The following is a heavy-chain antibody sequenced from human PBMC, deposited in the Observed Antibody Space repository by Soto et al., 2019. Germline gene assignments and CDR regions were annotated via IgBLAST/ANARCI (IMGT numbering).Heavy chain of an antibody. J-gene: IGHJ4*02. CDR3: AKDQEVLRFLEWLPFDY. D-gene: IGHD3-3*01. V-gene: IGHV3-23*01. CDR1: GFTFSSYA. CDR2: ISGSGGST. Sequence: GGSLRLSCAASGFTFSSYAMSWVRQAPGKGLEWVSAISGSGGSTYYADSVKGRFTISRDNSKNTLYLQMNSLRAEDTAVYYCAKDQEVLRFLEWLPFDYWGQGTLVTVSS.